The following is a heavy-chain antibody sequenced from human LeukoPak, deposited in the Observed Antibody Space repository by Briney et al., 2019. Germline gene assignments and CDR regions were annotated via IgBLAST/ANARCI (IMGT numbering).Heavy chain of an antibody. CDR2: FDRGRDGK. J-gene: IGHJ3*02. CDR3: AREVGSSRAFDI. CDR1: GFRFSDYY. Sequence: GGSLRLSCAGSGFRFSDYYMAWIRQTPGKGLQRVSFFDRGRDGKAHADSVQGRFTFSRDNDKNSLYLLLNGLTAEDTAVYYCAREVGSSRAFDIWGQGTMVTVSS. D-gene: IGHD2-15*01. V-gene: IGHV3-11*05.